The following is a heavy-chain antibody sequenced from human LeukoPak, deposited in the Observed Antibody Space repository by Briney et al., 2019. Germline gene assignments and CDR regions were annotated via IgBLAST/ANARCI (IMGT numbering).Heavy chain of an antibody. V-gene: IGHV4-59*08. CDR2: IYYSGST. CDR3: ARQRRGYSSGWSLRWFDP. Sequence: SETLSLTCTVSGGSISSYYWSWIRQPPGKGLEWIGYIYYSGSTNYNPSLKSRVTISVDTSKNQFSLKLSFVTAADTAVYYCARQRRGYSSGWSLRWFDPWGQGTLVTVSS. D-gene: IGHD6-19*01. CDR1: GGSISSYY. J-gene: IGHJ5*02.